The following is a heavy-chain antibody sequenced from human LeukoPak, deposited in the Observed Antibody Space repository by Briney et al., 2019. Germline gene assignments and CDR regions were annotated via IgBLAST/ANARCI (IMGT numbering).Heavy chain of an antibody. CDR2: ISTSGSSI. V-gene: IGHV3-48*04. J-gene: IGHJ3*02. CDR3: ARARDAFDI. CDR1: GFTFSSYW. Sequence: GGSLRLSCAASGFTFSSYWMSWVRQAPGKGLEWVSYISTSGSSIYYADSVKGRFTISRDNAKNSLYLQMNSLRAEDTAVYYCARARDAFDIWGQGTMVTVSS.